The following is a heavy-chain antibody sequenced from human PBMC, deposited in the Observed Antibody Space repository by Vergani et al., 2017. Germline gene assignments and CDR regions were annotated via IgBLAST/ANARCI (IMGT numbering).Heavy chain of an antibody. CDR1: GFTFSDYY. J-gene: IGHJ4*02. V-gene: IGHV3-11*05. Sequence: QVQLVESGGGLVKTGGSLRLSCAASGFTFSDYYMSWIRQAPGKGLEWVSYISSSSSYTNYADSVKGRFTISRDNAKNSLYLQMNSLRAEDTAVSYCAREGEGAPPFDYWGQGTLVTVSS. CDR2: ISSSSSYT. D-gene: IGHD1-26*01. CDR3: AREGEGAPPFDY.